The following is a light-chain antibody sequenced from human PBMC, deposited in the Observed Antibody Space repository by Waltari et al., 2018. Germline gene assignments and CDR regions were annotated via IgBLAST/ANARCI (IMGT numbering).Light chain of an antibody. V-gene: IGLV4-69*01. CDR3: QTGGHGTWV. CDR1: SGHSSNV. J-gene: IGLJ3*02. Sequence: QLVLTQSPPASASLGASVKLTCTLSSGHSSNVIAWLQQQPEKGPRYLMKVNSDGSHSKGDEIPDRFSGSSSGAERYLTISSLQSEDEADYYWQTGGHGTWVFGGGTKLTVL. CDR2: VNSDGSH.